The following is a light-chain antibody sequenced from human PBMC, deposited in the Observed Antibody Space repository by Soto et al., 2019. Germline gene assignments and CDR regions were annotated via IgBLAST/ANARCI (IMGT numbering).Light chain of an antibody. CDR3: ASRDDSLNGWV. CDR1: RSNIGINT. Sequence: QSVLTQSPSASGTPGQRGTISCSGSRSNIGINTVSWFLQLSVTAPKLLIYSNNQRPSGVPDRFSGSKSGTSASLAISGLQSEDEGDYYCASRDDSLNGWVFGGGTKLTVL. CDR2: SNN. V-gene: IGLV1-44*01. J-gene: IGLJ3*02.